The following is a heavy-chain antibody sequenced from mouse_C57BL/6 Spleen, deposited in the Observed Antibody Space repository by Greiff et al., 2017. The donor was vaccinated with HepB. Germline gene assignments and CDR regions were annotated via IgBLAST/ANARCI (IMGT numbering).Heavy chain of an antibody. CDR3: AREEDDYDGGGFDY. CDR2: ISDGGSYT. V-gene: IGHV5-4*01. CDR1: GFTFSSYA. Sequence: EVQGVESGGGLVKPGGSLKLSCAASGFTFSSYAMSWVRQTPEKRLEWVATISDGGSYTYYPDNVKGRFTIARDTAKNNLYLQMSHLKSEDTAMYYCAREEDDYDGGGFDYWGQGTTLTVSS. J-gene: IGHJ2*01. D-gene: IGHD2-4*01.